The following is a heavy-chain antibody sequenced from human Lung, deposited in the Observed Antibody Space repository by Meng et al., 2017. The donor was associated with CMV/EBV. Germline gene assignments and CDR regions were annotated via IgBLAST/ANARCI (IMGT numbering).Heavy chain of an antibody. Sequence: VQLVQAGAEVKKAGASVKASCKVSGYTFTSYGISWVRQAPGQGVEWMGWISAYDGDTKYAQNLQGRLTMTTDTSTSTAYMELRSLRSDDTAVYYCARVEVGITSGDYWGQGTLVTVSS. CDR3: ARVEVGITSGDY. CDR2: ISAYDGDT. J-gene: IGHJ4*02. D-gene: IGHD1-26*01. V-gene: IGHV1-18*01. CDR1: GYTFTSYG.